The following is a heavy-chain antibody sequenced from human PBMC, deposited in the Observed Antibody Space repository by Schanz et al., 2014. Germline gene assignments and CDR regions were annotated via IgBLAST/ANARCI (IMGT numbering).Heavy chain of an antibody. CDR3: AKGRFGELSAFDI. Sequence: EVQLVESGGGLVQPGGSLRLSCAASGFTFSTSTMHWVRQAPGKGLEWVSVIGVDGTTTYYADSVKGRFTISRDNSKNTLYLQMNSLRAEDTAVYYCAKGRFGELSAFDIWGQGTMVTVSS. CDR2: IGVDGTTT. D-gene: IGHD3-10*01. J-gene: IGHJ3*02. V-gene: IGHV3-23*04. CDR1: GFTFSTST.